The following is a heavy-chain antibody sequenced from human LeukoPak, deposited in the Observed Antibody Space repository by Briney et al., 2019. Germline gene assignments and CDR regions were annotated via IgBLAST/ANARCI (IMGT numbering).Heavy chain of an antibody. V-gene: IGHV5-51*01. CDR3: ARLDGGARLHGDWLNP. CDR2: VYPDDSET. D-gene: IGHD3-16*01. Sequence: GESLQISCKGSGYSFTNYWIGWVRQMPGKGLEWMGIVYPDDSETRYSPSFQGQVTISADKSISNAYLQWSSLKASDPGIYCCARLDGGARLHGDWLNPWGQGTLVTVSS. CDR1: GYSFTNYW. J-gene: IGHJ5*02.